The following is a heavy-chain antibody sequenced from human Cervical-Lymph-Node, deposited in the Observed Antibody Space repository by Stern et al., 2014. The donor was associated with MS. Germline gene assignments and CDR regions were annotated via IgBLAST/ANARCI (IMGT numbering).Heavy chain of an antibody. D-gene: IGHD2-21*02. J-gene: IGHJ6*02. Sequence: VQLVQSGAEVKQPGASVKVSCKVSGYTLSEISMHWVRQAPGKGLEWMGVFEPKHGETRYAQKFQGRVAMAEDRSTDTAYMELSSLRSEDTAVYYCATHRGRVTYYYGMDVWGQGTTVTVSS. CDR1: GYTLSEIS. CDR3: ATHRGRVTYYYGMDV. CDR2: FEPKHGET. V-gene: IGHV1-24*01.